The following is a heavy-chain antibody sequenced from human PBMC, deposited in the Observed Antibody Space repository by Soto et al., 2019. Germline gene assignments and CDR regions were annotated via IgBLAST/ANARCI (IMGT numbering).Heavy chain of an antibody. D-gene: IGHD4-17*01. CDR3: ASGQTVGRTVGAFDI. J-gene: IGHJ3*02. V-gene: IGHV5-51*01. CDR1: GYSFSTYY. Sequence: EVQLVQSGAEVKKPGESLKISCKGSGYSFSTYYIGWVRQMPGKGLECMGIIYPGDSDTIYSPSFQGQVLISVDKAISTAYLHWGSLESSDTAVYYCASGQTVGRTVGAFDIWGQGTVVTVPS. CDR2: IYPGDSDT.